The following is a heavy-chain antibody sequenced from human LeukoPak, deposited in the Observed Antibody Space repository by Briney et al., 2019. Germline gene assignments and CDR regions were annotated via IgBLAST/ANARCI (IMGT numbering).Heavy chain of an antibody. J-gene: IGHJ6*02. CDR3: ARMDLITMIEVYYYYGMDV. Sequence: ASVKVSCKASGYTFTSYDINWVRQATGQGLEWMGWMNPNSGNTGYAQKFQGRVTMTRNTSISTAYMELSSLRSEDTAVYYCARMDLITMIEVYYYYGMDVWGQGTTVTVSS. CDR1: GYTFTSYD. V-gene: IGHV1-8*01. D-gene: IGHD3-22*01. CDR2: MNPNSGNT.